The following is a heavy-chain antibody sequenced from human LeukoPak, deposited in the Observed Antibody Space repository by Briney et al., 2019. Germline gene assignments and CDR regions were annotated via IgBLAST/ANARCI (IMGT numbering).Heavy chain of an antibody. CDR3: ARSGGWGRTYYYDSSGSAYFDY. J-gene: IGHJ4*02. Sequence: GASVKVSCKASGYTFTSYYMHWVRQAPGQGLEWMGIINPSGGSTSYAQKFQGRVTMTRDTSTSTVYMELSSLSSEDTAVYYCARSGGWGRTYYYDSSGSAYFDYWGQGTLVTVSS. CDR2: INPSGGST. V-gene: IGHV1-46*01. D-gene: IGHD3-22*01. CDR1: GYTFTSYY.